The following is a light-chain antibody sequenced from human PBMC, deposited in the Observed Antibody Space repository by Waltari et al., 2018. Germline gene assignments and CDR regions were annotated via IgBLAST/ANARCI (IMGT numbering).Light chain of an antibody. CDR3: HQYNNGPPYN. V-gene: IGKV3-15*01. J-gene: IGKJ2*01. Sequence: EIVMTQSPATLSVSPGERAVLSCRASQSVTTNLAWYQQKPGQAPRLLIYGASTRATNIPARFSGSGSGTEFNLTISSLQSEDFAVYYCHQYNNGPPYNFGQGTKVEIK. CDR2: GAS. CDR1: QSVTTN.